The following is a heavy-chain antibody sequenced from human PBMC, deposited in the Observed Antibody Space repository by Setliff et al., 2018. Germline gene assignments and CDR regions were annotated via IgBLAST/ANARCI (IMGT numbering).Heavy chain of an antibody. V-gene: IGHV3-23*01. CDR1: GFTFTNYA. J-gene: IGHJ4*02. CDR3: AKEYRGAHSTNWYAPYY. Sequence: HPGGSLRLSCAASGFTFTNYAMTWVRQAPGKGLQWVSAISGSGGSTYYADSVKGRFTISRDNSKSTLYLQMNSLRAEDTAVYYCAKEYRGAHSTNWYAPYYWGQGTLVTVSS. CDR2: ISGSGGST. D-gene: IGHD6-13*01.